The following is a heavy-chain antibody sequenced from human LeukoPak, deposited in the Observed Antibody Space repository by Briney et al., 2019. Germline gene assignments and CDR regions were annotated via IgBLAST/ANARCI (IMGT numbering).Heavy chain of an antibody. V-gene: IGHV5-51*01. Sequence: GESLKISCKGSGYRFTTHWIGWVRQMPGKGLEWMGIIFPGDSDTAYSPSFQGHVTISADKSISTAFLQWSSLKASDSAMYYCASSESQTKFDYWGQGNLVTVSS. CDR2: IFPGDSDT. D-gene: IGHD1-7*01. CDR1: GYRFTTHW. J-gene: IGHJ4*02. CDR3: ASSESQTKFDY.